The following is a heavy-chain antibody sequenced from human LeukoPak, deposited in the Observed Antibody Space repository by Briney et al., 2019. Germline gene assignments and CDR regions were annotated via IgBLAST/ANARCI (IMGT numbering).Heavy chain of an antibody. Sequence: GGSLRLSCAASGFTFSDFYMTWIRQAPGRGLELLSYISGSAHDVNYIDSVRGRFTISRDNAKNSLYLHMNSLTVEDTAVYYCSRDPRHNDYWGQGTLVTVSS. CDR1: GFTFSDFY. CDR2: ISGSAHDV. V-gene: IGHV3-11*01. CDR3: SRDPRHNDY. J-gene: IGHJ4*02.